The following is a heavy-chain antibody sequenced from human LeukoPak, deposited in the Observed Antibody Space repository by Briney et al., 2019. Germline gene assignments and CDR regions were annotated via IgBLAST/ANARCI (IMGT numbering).Heavy chain of an antibody. CDR1: GGTFSSYA. CDR2: INPNSGGT. J-gene: IGHJ3*02. Sequence: ASVKVSCKASGGTFSSYAISWVRQAPGQGLEWMGWINPNSGGTNYTQKFQGRVTMTRDTSISTAYMEMSRLTSDDTAVYYCARGSGYDYRAFDIWGQGTLVAVSS. V-gene: IGHV1-2*02. CDR3: ARGSGYDYRAFDI. D-gene: IGHD5-12*01.